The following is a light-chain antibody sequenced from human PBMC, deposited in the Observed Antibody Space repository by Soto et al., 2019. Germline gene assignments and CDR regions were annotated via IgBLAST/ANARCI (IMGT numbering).Light chain of an antibody. CDR3: QQYNSYSPFVT. CDR1: QSISSW. V-gene: IGKV1-5*01. J-gene: IGKJ1*01. CDR2: DAS. Sequence: DIPMTQSPSTLSASVEDRVTITCRASQSISSWLAWYQQKPGKAPKLLIYDASSLESGVPSRFSGSGSGTEFTLTISSLQPDDFATYYCQQYNSYSPFVTFGQGTKVEIK.